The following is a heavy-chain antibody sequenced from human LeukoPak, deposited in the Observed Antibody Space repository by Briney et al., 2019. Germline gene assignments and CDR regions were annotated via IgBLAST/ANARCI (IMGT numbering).Heavy chain of an antibody. CDR3: TTESIRDTPYSGSYWGVAY. Sequence: VGSRRLSCAVSGFTFSSAWMSWVRQAPGKGLEWVGRIKSKTDGGTTDYAAPVKGRFTISRDASNNTLYLKMHTLKTEDTAVHYCTTESIRDTPYSGSYWGVAYWGQGTLVTVYS. D-gene: IGHD1-26*01. V-gene: IGHV3-15*01. J-gene: IGHJ4*02. CDR2: IKSKTDGGTT. CDR1: GFTFSSAW.